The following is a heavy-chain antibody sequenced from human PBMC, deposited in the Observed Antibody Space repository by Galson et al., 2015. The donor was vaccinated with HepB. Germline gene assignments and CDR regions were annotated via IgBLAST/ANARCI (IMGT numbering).Heavy chain of an antibody. J-gene: IGHJ5*01. CDR3: AKGYGLFNS. Sequence: SLRLSCAASGFAFDTHAMSWVRQAPGRGLEWISGISGNADRTFYADSVTGRITVSRDNSNNMLYLQMNSLRAEDAGLYFCAKGYGLFNSWGQGILVTVSS. D-gene: IGHD5-18*01. CDR1: GFAFDTHA. CDR2: ISGNADRT. V-gene: IGHV3-23*01.